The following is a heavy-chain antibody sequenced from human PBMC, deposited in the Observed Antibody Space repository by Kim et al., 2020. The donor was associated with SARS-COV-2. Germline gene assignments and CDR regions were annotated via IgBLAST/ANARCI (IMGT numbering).Heavy chain of an antibody. Sequence: GGSLRLSCAASGFTFSNAWMSWVRQAPGKGLEWVGRIKSKTDGGTTDYAAPVKGRFTISRDDSKNTLYLQMNSLKTEDTAVYYCTTTHYYDSSGAPGYWGEGAPVSLSS. CDR2: IKSKTDGGTT. D-gene: IGHD3-22*01. CDR1: GFTFSNAW. V-gene: IGHV3-15*01. J-gene: IGHJ4*02. CDR3: TTTHYYDSSGAPGY.